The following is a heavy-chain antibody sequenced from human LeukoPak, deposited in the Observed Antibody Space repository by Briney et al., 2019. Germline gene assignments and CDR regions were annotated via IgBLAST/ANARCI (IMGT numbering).Heavy chain of an antibody. CDR1: GFTFSSYS. V-gene: IGHV3-48*02. CDR2: ISSSSSTI. Sequence: GGSLRLSCAASGFTFSSYSMTWVRQAPGKGLEWVSYISSSSSTIYYADSVKGRFTISRDNAKNSLYLQMNSLRDEDTAVYYCATNCSGDCYGAFDIWGQGTMVTVSS. D-gene: IGHD2-21*02. CDR3: ATNCSGDCYGAFDI. J-gene: IGHJ3*02.